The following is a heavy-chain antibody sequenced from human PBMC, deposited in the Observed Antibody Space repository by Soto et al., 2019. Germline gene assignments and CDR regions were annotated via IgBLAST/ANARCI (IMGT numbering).Heavy chain of an antibody. J-gene: IGHJ3*02. CDR2: IYYSGST. CDR1: GGSISSSSYY. Sequence: TCTVSGGSISSSSYYWGWTRQPPGKGLEWIGSIYYSGSTYYNPSLKSRVTISVDTSKNQFSLKLSSVTAADTAVYYCARLGRDIVVVVAATGTGAFDIWGQGTMVTVSS. V-gene: IGHV4-39*01. D-gene: IGHD2-15*01. CDR3: ARLGRDIVVVVAATGTGAFDI.